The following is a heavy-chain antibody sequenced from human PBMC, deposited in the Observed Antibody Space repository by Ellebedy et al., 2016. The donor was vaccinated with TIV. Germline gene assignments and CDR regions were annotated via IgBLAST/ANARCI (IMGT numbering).Heavy chain of an antibody. V-gene: IGHV1-18*04. D-gene: IGHD5-12*01. CDR1: RYTFTSYG. CDR2: ISSYNGNT. CDR3: ARLDSGYSGYDWRGWFDP. J-gene: IGHJ5*02. Sequence: SSVKVSCKASRYTFTSYGIRWVRQAPGQGLEWMGWISSYNGNTNYAQKLQGRVTITADESRSTAYMEVSSLRSEDTAVYYCARLDSGYSGYDWRGWFDPWGQGTLVTVSS.